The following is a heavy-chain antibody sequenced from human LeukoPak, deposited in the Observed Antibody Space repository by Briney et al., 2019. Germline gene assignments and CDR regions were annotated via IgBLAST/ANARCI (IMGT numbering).Heavy chain of an antibody. J-gene: IGHJ4*02. V-gene: IGHV1-24*01. D-gene: IGHD3-22*01. CDR1: GKTLTELS. Sequence: ASVKVSCKVSGKTLTELSMYWVRQAPGKGLEWMVRFDPEDGKTIYGQKFQGRITLTEDTSTDTAYMELSSLRSEDTAVYYCTTDPTYYPDSSGYLVYWGQGTLVTVSS. CDR3: TTDPTYYPDSSGYLVY. CDR2: FDPEDGKT.